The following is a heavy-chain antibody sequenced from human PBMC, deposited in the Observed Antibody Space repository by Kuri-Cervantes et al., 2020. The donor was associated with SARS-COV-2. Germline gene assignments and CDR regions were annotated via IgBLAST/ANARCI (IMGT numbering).Heavy chain of an antibody. D-gene: IGHD2/OR15-2a*01. CDR3: ARGILGDDSIHYGMDV. V-gene: IGHV4-4*07. J-gene: IGHJ6*02. Sequence: SETLSLTCTLSGGSISGYYWSWIRQSAGKGLEFIGRVYSSGGTNYNPSLESRVTMSIDTAKNQVSLRLTSVTAADTAVYYCARGILGDDSIHYGMDVWGQRTSVTVSS. CDR2: VYSSGGT. CDR1: GGSISGYY.